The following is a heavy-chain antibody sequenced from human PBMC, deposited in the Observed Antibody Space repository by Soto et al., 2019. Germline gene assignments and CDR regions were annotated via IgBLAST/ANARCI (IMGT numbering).Heavy chain of an antibody. CDR3: ARDPHYGDENWFDP. CDR1: GYTFTSYG. V-gene: IGHV1-18*01. D-gene: IGHD4-17*01. Sequence: ASVKVSCKASGYTFTSYGISWVRRAPGQGLEWMGWISAYNGNTNYAQKLQGRVTMTTDTSTSTAYMELRSLRSDDTAVYYCARDPHYGDENWFDPWGQGTLVTVSS. J-gene: IGHJ5*02. CDR2: ISAYNGNT.